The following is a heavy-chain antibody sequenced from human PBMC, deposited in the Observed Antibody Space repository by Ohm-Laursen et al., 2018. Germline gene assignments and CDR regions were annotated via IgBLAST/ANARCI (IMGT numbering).Heavy chain of an antibody. Sequence: SVKVSCKASGYTFTSYGISWVRQAPGQGLEWMGRIIPILGIANYAQKFQGRVTITADKSTSTAYMELSSLRSEDTAVYYCAREGAGGADAFDIWGQGTMVTVSS. CDR3: AREGAGGADAFDI. D-gene: IGHD2-21*01. V-gene: IGHV1-69*04. J-gene: IGHJ3*02. CDR2: IIPILGIA. CDR1: GYTFTSYG.